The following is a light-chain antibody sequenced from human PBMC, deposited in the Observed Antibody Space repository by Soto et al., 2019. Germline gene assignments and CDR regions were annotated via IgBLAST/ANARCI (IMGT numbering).Light chain of an antibody. Sequence: QSALTQPASVSGSPGLSITISCTGTSSDVGAYNYVSWYQQHPGKAPKLVIYEVSDRPSGVSDRFSGSKSAYTASLTISGLQADDEADYYCCSYTTSGTRVFGTGTKVTVL. V-gene: IGLV2-14*01. CDR3: CSYTTSGTRV. CDR1: SSDVGAYNY. CDR2: EVS. J-gene: IGLJ1*01.